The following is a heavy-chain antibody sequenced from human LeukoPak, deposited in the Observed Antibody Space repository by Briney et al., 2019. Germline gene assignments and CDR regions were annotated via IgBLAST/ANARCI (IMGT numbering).Heavy chain of an antibody. D-gene: IGHD2-2*01. CDR2: INHSGST. J-gene: IGHJ4*02. CDR3: ARYCSCTSCYVGFDY. Sequence: SETLSLTCAVYGGSFSGYYWSWIRQPPGKGLEWIGEINHSGSTNYNPSLKSRVTISVDTSKNQFSLKLSSVTAADTAVYYCARYCSCTSCYVGFDYWGQGTLVTVSS. V-gene: IGHV4-34*01. CDR1: GGSFSGYY.